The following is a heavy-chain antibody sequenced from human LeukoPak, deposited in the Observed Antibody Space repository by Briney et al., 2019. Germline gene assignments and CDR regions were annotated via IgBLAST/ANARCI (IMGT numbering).Heavy chain of an antibody. V-gene: IGHV1-2*06. D-gene: IGHD1-26*01. J-gene: IGHJ4*02. CDR2: INPNSGGT. CDR1: GYTFTGYY. CDR3: ARTPSVVGAKTPSVY. Sequence: ASVKISCKASGYTFTGYYMHWVRQAPGHGLEWMGRINPNSGGTNYAQKCQGRVTMTRDTSISTAYMELSRLRSDGTSVYYRARTPSVVGAKTPSVYWGQGTLVTVSS.